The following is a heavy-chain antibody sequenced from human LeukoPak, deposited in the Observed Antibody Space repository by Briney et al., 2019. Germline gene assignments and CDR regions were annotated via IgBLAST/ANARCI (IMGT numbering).Heavy chain of an antibody. D-gene: IGHD2-8*02. V-gene: IGHV3-48*01. Sequence: GGSLRLSCTASGFPFNSYIMNWVRQAPGKGLEWISYISSNGNTVYYADSVKGRFTIYRDNAKNSLYLQMNSLRVEDTAVYYCARFSGGQILAFDFWGRGTMVTVSS. J-gene: IGHJ3*01. CDR2: ISSNGNTV. CDR3: ARFSGGQILAFDF. CDR1: GFPFNSYI.